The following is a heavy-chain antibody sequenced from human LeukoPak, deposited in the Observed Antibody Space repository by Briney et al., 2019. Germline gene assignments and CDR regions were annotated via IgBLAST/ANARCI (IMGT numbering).Heavy chain of an antibody. CDR3: AKEFGGASDY. CDR2: IKEEGSEK. V-gene: IGHV3-7*03. D-gene: IGHD1-26*01. J-gene: IGHJ4*02. CDR1: GFSFSIYW. Sequence: GGSLRLSCTASGFSFSIYWMSWVRQAPGKGLEWVATIKEEGSEKYYVDSVKGRFAIFRDNAKKLLYLQMKSLRAEDTAMYYCAKEFGGASDYWGQGTLVTVSS.